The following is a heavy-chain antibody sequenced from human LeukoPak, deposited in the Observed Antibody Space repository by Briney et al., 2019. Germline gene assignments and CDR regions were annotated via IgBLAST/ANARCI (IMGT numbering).Heavy chain of an antibody. J-gene: IGHJ4*02. Sequence: KPSETLSLTCTVSGASVGSAGYYWSWIRQPPGGGLEWIGYIYYISDTNYNPSLKSRVTMSLDPSKNQFSLKLNSVTAADTAVYYCARTQSQSGSYRYYFGYWGQGTLVTVSS. CDR2: IYYISDT. CDR1: GASVGSAGYY. D-gene: IGHD1-26*01. V-gene: IGHV4-61*08. CDR3: ARTQSQSGSYRYYFGY.